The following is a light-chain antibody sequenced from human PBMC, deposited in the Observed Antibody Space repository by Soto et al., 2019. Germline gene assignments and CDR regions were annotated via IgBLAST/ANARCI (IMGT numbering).Light chain of an antibody. CDR3: SSYTSSSTQV. Sequence: QSALTQPASVSGSPGQSITISCSGTSRDIGTYKYVSWYQQYPGKAPKLMIYDVSDRPSGVSNRFSGSKSGNTASLTISGLQAEDEADYYCSSYTSSSTQVFGGGTKVTV. CDR2: DVS. V-gene: IGLV2-14*01. J-gene: IGLJ2*01. CDR1: SRDIGTYKY.